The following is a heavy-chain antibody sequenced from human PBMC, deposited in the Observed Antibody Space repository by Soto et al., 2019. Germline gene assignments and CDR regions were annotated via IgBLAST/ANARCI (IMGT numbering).Heavy chain of an antibody. Sequence: QVQLVESGGGVVQPGRSLRLSCAASGFTFSSYGMHWVRQAPGKGLEWVAVISYDGSNKYYADSVKGRFTISRDNSKNTLYLQMNSLRAEDTAVYYCAKDLSTLVFAFDIWGQGTMVTVSS. CDR3: AKDLSTLVFAFDI. CDR1: GFTFSSYG. V-gene: IGHV3-30*18. D-gene: IGHD2-15*01. CDR2: ISYDGSNK. J-gene: IGHJ3*02.